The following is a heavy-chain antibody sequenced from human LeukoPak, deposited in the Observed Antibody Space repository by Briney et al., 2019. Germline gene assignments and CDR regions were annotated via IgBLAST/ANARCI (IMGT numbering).Heavy chain of an antibody. Sequence: SETLSLTCTVSGGSISSYYWSWIRQPPGKGLEWIGYIYYSGSTNYNPSLKSRVTISVDTSKNQFPLKLSSVTAADTAVYYCAMDSFNYGDYDVDAFDIWGQGTMVTVSS. D-gene: IGHD4-17*01. V-gene: IGHV4-59*12. CDR2: IYYSGST. CDR3: AMDSFNYGDYDVDAFDI. J-gene: IGHJ3*02. CDR1: GGSISSYY.